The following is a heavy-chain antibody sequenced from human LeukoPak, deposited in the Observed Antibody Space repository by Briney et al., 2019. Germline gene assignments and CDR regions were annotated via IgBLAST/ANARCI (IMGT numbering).Heavy chain of an antibody. CDR3: ARAKKRWLRSDAFDI. CDR2: IIPIFGTA. V-gene: IGHV1-69*13. D-gene: IGHD5-24*01. Sequence: SVKVSCKASGGTFSSYAISWVRQAPGQGLEWMGGIIPIFGTANYAQKFQGRVTITADESTSTAYMELSSLRSEDTAVYYRARAKKRWLRSDAFDIWGQGTMVTVSS. CDR1: GGTFSSYA. J-gene: IGHJ3*02.